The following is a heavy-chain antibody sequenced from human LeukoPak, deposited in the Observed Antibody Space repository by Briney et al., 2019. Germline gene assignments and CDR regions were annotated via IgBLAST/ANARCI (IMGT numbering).Heavy chain of an antibody. CDR3: ARGAAPPQYNWFDP. Sequence: SETLSLTCTVSGGSISSSSYYWGLIRQPPGKGLELIGSIYYSGSTYYNPSLKSRVTISVDTSKNQFSLKLSSVTAADTAVYYCARGAAPPQYNWFDPWGQGTLVTVSS. J-gene: IGHJ5*02. CDR1: GGSISSSSYY. CDR2: IYYSGST. V-gene: IGHV4-39*01. D-gene: IGHD6-13*01.